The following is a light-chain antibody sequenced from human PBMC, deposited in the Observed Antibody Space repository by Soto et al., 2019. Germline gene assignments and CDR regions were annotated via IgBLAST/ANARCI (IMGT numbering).Light chain of an antibody. CDR1: QSVSSNY. J-gene: IGKJ1*01. CDR3: QHYGYSPWT. Sequence: EIVLTQSPGALSLSKGDRVTISCRASQSVSSNYLAWYVQKLGQAPRLLIDGASSRATGIPDRFSGSGSGTDFTLTISRLEPEDFAVYYCQHYGYSPWTFGQGTKVDIK. V-gene: IGKV3-20*01. CDR2: GAS.